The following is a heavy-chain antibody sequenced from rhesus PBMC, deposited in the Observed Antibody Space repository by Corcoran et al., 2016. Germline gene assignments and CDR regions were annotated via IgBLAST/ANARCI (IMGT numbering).Heavy chain of an antibody. CDR2: IESNRAST. D-gene: IGHD6-25*01. CDR3: ARAGYSGIWTQFDYWYFDI. J-gene: IGHJ2*01. V-gene: IGHV4-73*01. CDR1: GGSISGYD. Sequence: QVKLQQWGEGLVKPSETLSLTCAVYGGSISGYDWSWIRQPPGKGLEWIGNIESNRASTNSNPSPKNRVTISKDTPKNQFSLKRSSVTAADTAVYYCARAGYSGIWTQFDYWYFDIWGPGTPITISS.